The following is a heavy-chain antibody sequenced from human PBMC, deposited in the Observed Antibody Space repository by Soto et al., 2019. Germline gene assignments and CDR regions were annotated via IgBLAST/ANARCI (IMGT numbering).Heavy chain of an antibody. CDR2: INPNSGGT. D-gene: IGHD2-8*01. Sequence: ASVKVSCKASGYTFTGYYMHWVRQAPGQGLEWMGWINPNSGGTNYAQKFQGRVTMTRDTSIGTAYMELSSLRAEDTAVYYCAREPSHCTNGVCYRGTWFDPWGQGTLVTVSS. CDR3: AREPSHCTNGVCYRGTWFDP. V-gene: IGHV1-2*02. J-gene: IGHJ5*02. CDR1: GYTFTGYY.